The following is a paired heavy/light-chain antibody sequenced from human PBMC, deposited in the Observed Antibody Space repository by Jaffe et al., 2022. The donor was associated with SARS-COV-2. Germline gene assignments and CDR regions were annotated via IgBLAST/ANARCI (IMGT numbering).Heavy chain of an antibody. J-gene: IGHJ4*02. Sequence: EVQLVESGGGLVQPGRSLRLSCAASGFTFDDYAIHWVRQAPGKGLEWVSGMSWNSGTIGYADSVKGRFTISRDNAKNSLYLQMISLRAEDTAFYYCAKDATPGDSGSYSFDYWGQGTLVTVSS. CDR3: AKDATPGDSGSYSFDY. D-gene: IGHD3-10*01. V-gene: IGHV3-9*01. CDR2: MSWNSGTI. CDR1: GFTFDDYA.
Light chain of an antibody. CDR1: NSDIGGYNY. CDR2: DVN. Sequence: QSALTQPASVSGSPGQSITISCTGTNSDIGGYNYVSWYQQHPGKAPKVMIYDVNNRPSGVSNRFSGSKSGNTASLTISGLQAEDEADYFCSSYTSSSTVVFGGGTKLTVL. V-gene: IGLV2-14*03. J-gene: IGLJ3*02. CDR3: SSYTSSSTVV.